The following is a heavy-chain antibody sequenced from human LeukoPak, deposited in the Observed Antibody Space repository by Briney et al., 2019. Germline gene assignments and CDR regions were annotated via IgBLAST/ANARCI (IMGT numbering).Heavy chain of an antibody. CDR3: ARDVVIVSSYYFDY. CDR2: IKQDGSEK. J-gene: IGHJ4*02. V-gene: IGHV3-7*01. D-gene: IGHD3-22*01. CDR1: GFTFSSYW. Sequence: GGSLRLSCAASGFTFSSYWMSWVRQAPGKGLEWVANIKQDGSEKYYVDSVKGRFTISRDNAKNSLYLQMNSLRAEDTAVYYCARDVVIVSSYYFDYWGRGTLVTVSS.